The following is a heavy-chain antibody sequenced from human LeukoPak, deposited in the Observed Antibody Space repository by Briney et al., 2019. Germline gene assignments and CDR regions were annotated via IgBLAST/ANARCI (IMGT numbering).Heavy chain of an antibody. CDR2: ISSSGSTI. CDR3: ARGYTDGELEYYYYYYMNV. J-gene: IGHJ6*03. V-gene: IGHV3-11*01. D-gene: IGHD1-26*01. CDR1: GFTFSDYY. Sequence: GGSLRLSCAASGFTFSDYYMSWIRQAPGKGLEWVSYISSSGSTIYYADSVKGRFTISRDNAKNSLYLQMNSLRAEDTAVYYCARGYTDGELEYYYYYYMNVWGKGPTVTVSS.